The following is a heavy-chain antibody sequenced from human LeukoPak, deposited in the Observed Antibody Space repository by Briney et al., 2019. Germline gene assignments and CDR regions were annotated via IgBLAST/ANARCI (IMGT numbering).Heavy chain of an antibody. D-gene: IGHD3-16*01. CDR1: GFTFSSYA. CDR3: AKGPTYLDY. Sequence: GGSLRLSCAASGFTFSSYAMHWVRQAPGKGLEYVSAISSNGGSTYYANSVKGRFTISRDNSKNTLYLQMGSLRAEDTAVYYCAKGPTYLDYWGQGTQVTVSS. V-gene: IGHV3-64*01. CDR2: ISSNGGST. J-gene: IGHJ4*02.